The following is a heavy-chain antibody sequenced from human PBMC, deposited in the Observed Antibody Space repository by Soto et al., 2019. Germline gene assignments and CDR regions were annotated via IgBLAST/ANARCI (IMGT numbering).Heavy chain of an antibody. V-gene: IGHV3-23*01. Sequence: GGSLRLSCEASGFTFSTHAMSWVRQAPGKGLEWVSTFSGSGGNIYYAESVKGRLTISRDDSKNTLYLQMNSLRVEDTAVYYCAKDPPWTVGPLAMDVWGQGTTVTVSS. CDR1: GFTFSTHA. D-gene: IGHD2-2*01. CDR3: AKDPPWTVGPLAMDV. J-gene: IGHJ6*02. CDR2: FSGSGGNI.